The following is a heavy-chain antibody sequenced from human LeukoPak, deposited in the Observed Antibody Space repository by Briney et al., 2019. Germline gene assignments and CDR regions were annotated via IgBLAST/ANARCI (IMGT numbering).Heavy chain of an antibody. V-gene: IGHV4-34*01. Sequence: PSETLSLTCAVYGGSFSGYYWSWIRQPPGKGLEWIGEINHSGSTNYNPSLKSRVTISVDTSKNQFSLKLSSVTAADTAVYYCARLNSIDYWGQGTLVTVSS. CDR1: GGSFSGYY. J-gene: IGHJ4*02. CDR2: INHSGST. CDR3: ARLNSIDY.